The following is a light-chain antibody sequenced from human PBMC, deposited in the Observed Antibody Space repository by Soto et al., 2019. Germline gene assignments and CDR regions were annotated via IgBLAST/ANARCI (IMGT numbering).Light chain of an antibody. J-gene: IGKJ1*01. CDR2: AAS. CDR3: QQYGSSHRT. V-gene: IGKV3-20*01. Sequence: EIVLTQSPGTLSLSPGERAILSCRASQSVSSNYLAWYQQKPGQAPRLLIYAASSRITGIPDRFSGSGSGTDFTLTISRLEPEDFAVYHCQQYGSSHRTFGQGTKVEIK. CDR1: QSVSSNY.